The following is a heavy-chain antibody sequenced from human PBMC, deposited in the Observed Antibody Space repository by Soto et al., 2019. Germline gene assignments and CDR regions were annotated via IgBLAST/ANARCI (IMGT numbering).Heavy chain of an antibody. D-gene: IGHD3-16*01. CDR2: IYWDDYK. Sequence: QITLKESGPALVKPTQTLTLTCTFSGFSLSTSGVGVGWIRQPPGEALEWLALIYWDDYKHFSPSLESRLTIPKDTSKNQVVLTMTNKDPVDTATYSCVHKGGGDRILDYWGQGTLVTVSS. CDR1: GFSLSTSGVG. CDR3: VHKGGGDRILDY. J-gene: IGHJ4*02. V-gene: IGHV2-5*02.